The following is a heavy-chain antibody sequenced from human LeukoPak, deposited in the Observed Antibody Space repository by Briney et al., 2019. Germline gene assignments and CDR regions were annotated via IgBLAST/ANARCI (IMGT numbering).Heavy chain of an antibody. Sequence: GGSLRLSCAASGFTFSDYYMSWIRQAPGKGLEWVSYISSSGSTIYYADSVKGRFTISRDNAKNSLYLQMNSLRAEDTAVYYCARDRTIFRVVSWFDPWGQGTLVTVSS. D-gene: IGHD3-3*01. V-gene: IGHV3-11*01. CDR3: ARDRTIFRVVSWFDP. J-gene: IGHJ5*02. CDR2: ISSSGSTI. CDR1: GFTFSDYY.